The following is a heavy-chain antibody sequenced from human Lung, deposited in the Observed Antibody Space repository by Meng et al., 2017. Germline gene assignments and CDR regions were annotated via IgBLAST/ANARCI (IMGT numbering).Heavy chain of an antibody. CDR3: ARGQKGYFDL. J-gene: IGHJ2*01. V-gene: IGHV4-30-4*01. CDR1: GGSSSSSNYY. Sequence: QESGPGLVKPSPTLSLTCTVSGGSSSSSNYYWSWIRQPPGKGLEWSGHIYNSGSTYYNPSLKSRITISVDTSKNQFSLKLSSVTAADTAVYYCARGQKGYFDLWGRGTLVTVSS. CDR2: IYNSGST.